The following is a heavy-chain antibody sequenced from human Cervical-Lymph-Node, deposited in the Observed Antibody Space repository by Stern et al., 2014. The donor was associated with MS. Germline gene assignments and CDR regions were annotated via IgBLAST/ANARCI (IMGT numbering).Heavy chain of an antibody. Sequence: QDQLVQSGAEVKKPGASVKVSCRASGFPLTNYAVQWVRQAPGQTLEGMGWINAGNGNTKYSQKFQGRVTITRDTSASTAYMELSSLRSEDTAVYYCARDRLAYCDVDCQYNWFDPWGQGTLVTVSS. D-gene: IGHD2-21*01. CDR3: ARDRLAYCDVDCQYNWFDP. V-gene: IGHV1-3*01. CDR2: INAGNGNT. J-gene: IGHJ5*02. CDR1: GFPLTNYA.